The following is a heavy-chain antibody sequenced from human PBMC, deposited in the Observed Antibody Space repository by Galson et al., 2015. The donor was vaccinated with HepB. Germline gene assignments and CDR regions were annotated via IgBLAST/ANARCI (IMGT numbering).Heavy chain of an antibody. V-gene: IGHV3-30*03. CDR3: ARGDRIAAAGPHGYYFDY. Sequence: SLRLSCAASGFTFSSYGMHWVRQAPGKGLEWVAVISYDGSNKYYADSVKGRFTISRDNSKNTLFLQMNSLRAEDTAVYYCARGDRIAAAGPHGYYFDYWGQGTLVTVSS. D-gene: IGHD6-13*01. CDR1: GFTFSSYG. J-gene: IGHJ4*02. CDR2: ISYDGSNK.